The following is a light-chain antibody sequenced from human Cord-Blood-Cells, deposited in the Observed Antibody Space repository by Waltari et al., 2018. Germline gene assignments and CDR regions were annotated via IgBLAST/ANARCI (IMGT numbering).Light chain of an antibody. CDR2: DVS. CDR1: SSDVGGYNY. J-gene: IGLJ2*01. V-gene: IGLV2-14*01. Sequence: QSALTQPASVSGSPVQSITISCTGTSSDVGGYNYVSWYQQHPGKAPKLMIYDVSKRPSGVSNRFSGSKSGNTASLTISGLQAEDEADYYCSSYTSSSTFVVFGGGTKLTVL. CDR3: SSYTSSSTFVV.